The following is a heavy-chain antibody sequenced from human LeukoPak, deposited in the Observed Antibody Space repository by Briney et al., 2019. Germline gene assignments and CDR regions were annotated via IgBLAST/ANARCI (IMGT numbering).Heavy chain of an antibody. J-gene: IGHJ5*02. V-gene: IGHV4-39*07. D-gene: IGHD6-19*01. CDR3: VRGRYSSGWFKDKNWFDP. CDR1: GVSISSSNSY. Sequence: SETLSLTCTVSGVSISSSNSYWGWTRQPPGKGLEWIGSIYYTGNTYYNASLKSRVTISIDTSKNQFSLKLSSVTAADTAVYYCVRGRYSSGWFKDKNWFDPWGQGIPVTVSS. CDR2: IYYTGNT.